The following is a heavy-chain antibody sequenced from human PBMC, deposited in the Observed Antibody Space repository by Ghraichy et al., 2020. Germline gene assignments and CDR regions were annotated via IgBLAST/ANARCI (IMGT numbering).Heavy chain of an antibody. V-gene: IGHV4-34*01. CDR3: SRGAPGY. J-gene: IGHJ4*02. CDR2: IYHSGST. Sequence: SQTLSLTCAVYGGSFSDYYWTWIRQSPGKGLEWIGDIYHSGSTNYSPSLKSRVTISVDTSKNQFSLRLTSVTAADTAMYYCSRGAPGYWGQGTRVTVSS. CDR1: GGSFSDYY.